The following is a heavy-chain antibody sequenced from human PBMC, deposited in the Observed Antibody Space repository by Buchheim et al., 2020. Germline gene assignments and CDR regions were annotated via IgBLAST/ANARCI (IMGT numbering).Heavy chain of an antibody. V-gene: IGHV3-7*01. J-gene: IGHJ4*02. D-gene: IGHD1-26*01. Sequence: EVQLVESGGVLVQPGGSLRLSCAASGFTLSSYWMSWVRQAPGKGLEWVANINEDGSKKYYEDSVKGRFTISRDKAKNSLYLQMNSLRGEDTAVYYCARFSGPYDYWGQGTL. CDR2: INEDGSKK. CDR3: ARFSGPYDY. CDR1: GFTLSSYW.